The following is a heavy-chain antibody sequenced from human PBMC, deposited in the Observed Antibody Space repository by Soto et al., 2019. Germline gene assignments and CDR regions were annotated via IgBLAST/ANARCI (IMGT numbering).Heavy chain of an antibody. V-gene: IGHV5-51*01. Sequence: GESLKISCKGSGYSFTSCWIGWVRQMPGKGLEWMGIIYPGDSDTRYSPSFQGQVTISADKSISTAYLQRSSLKASDTAMYYCARHSYCSSTSCYIDYWGQGTLVTVSS. J-gene: IGHJ4*02. CDR1: GYSFTSCW. CDR2: IYPGDSDT. CDR3: ARHSYCSSTSCYIDY. D-gene: IGHD2-2*02.